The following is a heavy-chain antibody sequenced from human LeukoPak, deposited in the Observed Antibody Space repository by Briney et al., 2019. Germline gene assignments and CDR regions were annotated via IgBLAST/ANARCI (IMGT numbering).Heavy chain of an antibody. J-gene: IGHJ6*03. CDR3: ARGALSRSFYSYYYMDV. D-gene: IGHD3-16*02. V-gene: IGHV1-24*01. CDR2: DPEDGET. Sequence: DPEDGETIYAQKFQGRVTMTEDTSTDTAYMELNSLRAEDTAVYYCARGALSRSFYSYYYMDVWGKGTTVTVSS.